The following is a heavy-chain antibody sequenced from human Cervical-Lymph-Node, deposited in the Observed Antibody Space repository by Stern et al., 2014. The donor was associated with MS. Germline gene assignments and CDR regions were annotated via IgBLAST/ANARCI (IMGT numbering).Heavy chain of an antibody. D-gene: IGHD1-26*01. V-gene: IGHV3-23*04. CDR2: ITSGGGTT. CDR3: AKSMGVPD. CDR1: GFTFSTYG. Sequence: EAQLEESGGALVQPGGSLRLSCAASGFTFSTYGMSWVRQAPGKGLEWVSGITSGGGTTYYADSVKGRFTISRDNSNNTLFLHMNSLRAEDTAIYYCAKSMGVPDWGQGTLVTVSS. J-gene: IGHJ4*02.